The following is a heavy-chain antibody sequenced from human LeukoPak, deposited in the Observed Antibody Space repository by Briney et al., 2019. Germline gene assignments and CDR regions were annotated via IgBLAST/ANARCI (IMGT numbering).Heavy chain of an antibody. Sequence: GGSLRLSCAASGFTFSSYWMHWVRQAPGKGLVWVSRINSDGSSTSYADSVKGRFTISRDNAKNTLYLQMNSLRAKDTAVYYCARGVVVVPAAPGYWGQGTLVTVSS. D-gene: IGHD2-2*01. CDR3: ARGVVVVPAAPGY. J-gene: IGHJ4*02. V-gene: IGHV3-74*01. CDR2: INSDGSST. CDR1: GFTFSSYW.